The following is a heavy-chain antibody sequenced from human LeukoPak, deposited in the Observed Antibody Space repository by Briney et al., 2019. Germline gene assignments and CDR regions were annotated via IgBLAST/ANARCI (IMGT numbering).Heavy chain of an antibody. CDR1: GFTFSTYW. J-gene: IGHJ4*02. CDR3: ARDVDWILFDY. V-gene: IGHV3-74*01. CDR2: VNREGTTS. D-gene: IGHD3-9*01. Sequence: GGSLRLSCAASGFTFSTYWMHWVRQVPGKGLVWVSRVNREGTTSAYADSVKGRFIISRDNDKNTLYLQMNSLRVEDTAVYYCARDVDWILFDYWGQGTLVTVSS.